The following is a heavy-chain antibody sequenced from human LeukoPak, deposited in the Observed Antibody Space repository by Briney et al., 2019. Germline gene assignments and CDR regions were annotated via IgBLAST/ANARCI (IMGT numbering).Heavy chain of an antibody. J-gene: IGHJ6*03. Sequence: GASVKVSCKASGYTFTVYYIHWVRLAPGQGLEWMGWIHPNSGVTNYAQKFHGRVTMTTDTSVNTAYMDLRRLRSDDSAVYYCARDLLSEVGYYFYMDVWGKGTTVSVSS. CDR3: ARDLLSEVGYYFYMDV. V-gene: IGHV1-2*02. CDR1: GYTFTVYY. CDR2: IHPNSGVT. D-gene: IGHD3-16*01.